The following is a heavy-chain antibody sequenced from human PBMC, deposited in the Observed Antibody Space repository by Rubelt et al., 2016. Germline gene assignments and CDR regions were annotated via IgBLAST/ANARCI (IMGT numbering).Heavy chain of an antibody. Sequence: QVQLQESGPGLVKPSETLSLTCTVSGGSISSSSYYWGWIRQPPGKGLEWIGYIYYSGSTNYNPSLKSRVTISGDTSKNQFSLKLSSVTAADTAVYYCAREHYGQDLNWFDPWGQGTLVTVSS. J-gene: IGHJ5*02. D-gene: IGHD3-10*01. CDR1: GGSISSSSYY. CDR2: IYYSGST. CDR3: AREHYGQDLNWFDP. V-gene: IGHV4-61*01.